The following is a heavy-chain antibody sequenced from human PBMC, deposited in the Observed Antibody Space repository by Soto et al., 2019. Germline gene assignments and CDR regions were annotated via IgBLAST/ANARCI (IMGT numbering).Heavy chain of an antibody. V-gene: IGHV3-11*01. CDR3: AKMSIENYYDPVFS. D-gene: IGHD3-22*01. CDR2: ISSTGNTI. CDR1: GFTFSDYY. Sequence: QVQLVESGGGLVQTSGSLRIACVASGFTFSDYYMSWVRQAPGKGLEWVSYISSTGNTIYYADSVKGRFTISRDNAKNSVYLQMNNLRAEDTALYFCAKMSIENYYDPVFSWGQGTLVTVSS. J-gene: IGHJ4*02.